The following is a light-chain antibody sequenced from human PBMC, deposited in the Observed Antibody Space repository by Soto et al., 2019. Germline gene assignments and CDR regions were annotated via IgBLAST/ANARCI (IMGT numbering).Light chain of an antibody. CDR2: EVN. CDR3: SSYTSSSTLGV. Sequence: QSALTQPASVSGSPGQSITISCTGTSSDVGDYNYVSWYQQHPGKAPKLMIYEVNNRPSGVSNRFSGSKSGNTASLTISGLQAEDEADYYCSSYTSSSTLGVFGTGTKVTVL. J-gene: IGLJ1*01. V-gene: IGLV2-14*01. CDR1: SSDVGDYNY.